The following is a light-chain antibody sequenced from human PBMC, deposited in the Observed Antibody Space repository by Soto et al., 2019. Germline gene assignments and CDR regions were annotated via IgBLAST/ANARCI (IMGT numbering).Light chain of an antibody. CDR3: SSYTNSGTLYV. J-gene: IGLJ1*01. V-gene: IGLV2-14*01. CDR2: DVS. Sequence: QSALTLPASVSGSPGQSITISCTGTSSDVGGYNYVSWYQQHPGKAPKLMIYDVSNRPSGVCNRCSGSKSGNTASLTISGLQAEDEADYYCSSYTNSGTLYVFGTGTTLTVL. CDR1: SSDVGGYNY.